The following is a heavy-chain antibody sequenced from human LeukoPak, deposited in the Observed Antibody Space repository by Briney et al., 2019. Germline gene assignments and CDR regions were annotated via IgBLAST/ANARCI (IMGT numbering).Heavy chain of an antibody. Sequence: AASVKVSCKASGGTFSSYAISWVRQAPGQGLEWMGRIIPILGIANYAQKLQGRVTMTTDTSTSTAYMELRSLRSDDTAVYYCARDSMTTADYWGQGTLVTVSS. D-gene: IGHD4-17*01. CDR1: GGTFSSYA. J-gene: IGHJ4*02. CDR2: IIPILGIA. V-gene: IGHV1-69*04. CDR3: ARDSMTTADY.